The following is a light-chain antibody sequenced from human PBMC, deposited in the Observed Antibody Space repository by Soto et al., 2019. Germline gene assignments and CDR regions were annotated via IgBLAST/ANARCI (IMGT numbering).Light chain of an antibody. CDR2: EVS. CDR1: SSDVGGYNY. Sequence: QSVLTQPASVSGSPGQSITISCTGTSSDVGGYNYVSWYQLHPGKAPKLMIHEVSERPSGVSNRFSGSKSGNTASLTISGLQAEDEADYYCSSYTSSSTLDWVFGGGTKVTVL. CDR3: SSYTSSSTLDWV. V-gene: IGLV2-14*01. J-gene: IGLJ3*02.